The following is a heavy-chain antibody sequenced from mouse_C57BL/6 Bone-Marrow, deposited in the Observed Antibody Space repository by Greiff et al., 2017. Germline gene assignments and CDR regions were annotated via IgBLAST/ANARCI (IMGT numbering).Heavy chain of an antibody. CDR1: GFTFTTYA. D-gene: IGHD1-1*01. Sequence: EVQRVESGGGLVQPKGSLKLSCAASGFTFTTYAMHWVRQAPGKGLEWVARIRSKSSNYATYYADSVKDRFTISRDDSQSMLYLQMNNLKTEDTARYYCVGGRDYYGSKDYAMDYWCQGTSVTVSS. CDR3: VGGRDYYGSKDYAMDY. CDR2: IRSKSSNYAT. V-gene: IGHV10-3*01. J-gene: IGHJ4*01.